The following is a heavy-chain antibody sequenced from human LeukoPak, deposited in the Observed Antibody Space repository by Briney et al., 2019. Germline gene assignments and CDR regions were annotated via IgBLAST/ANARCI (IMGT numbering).Heavy chain of an antibody. V-gene: IGHV3-23*01. CDR1: GFTFSSYA. CDR3: AKDRAGVIVVVPAASGGDWFDP. J-gene: IGHJ5*02. CDR2: ISGSGGST. D-gene: IGHD2-2*01. Sequence: PGGSLRLSCAASGFTFSSYAMSWVRQAPGKGLEWVSAISGSGGSTYYADSVKGRFTISRDNSKNTLYLQMNSLRAEDTAVYYCAKDRAGVIVVVPAASGGDWFDPWGQGTLVTVSS.